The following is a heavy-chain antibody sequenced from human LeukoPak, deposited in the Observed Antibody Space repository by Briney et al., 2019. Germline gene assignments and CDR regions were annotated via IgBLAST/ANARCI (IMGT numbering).Heavy chain of an antibody. Sequence: PSETLSLTCTVSGGSISSYYWSWIRQPAGKGLEWIGRIYTSGSTNYNPSLKSRVTMSVDTSKNQFSPKLSSVTAADTAVYYCASLHCSSTSCYNNWFDPWGQGTLVTVSS. J-gene: IGHJ5*02. V-gene: IGHV4-4*07. CDR3: ASLHCSSTSCYNNWFDP. CDR2: IYTSGST. CDR1: GGSISSYY. D-gene: IGHD2-2*02.